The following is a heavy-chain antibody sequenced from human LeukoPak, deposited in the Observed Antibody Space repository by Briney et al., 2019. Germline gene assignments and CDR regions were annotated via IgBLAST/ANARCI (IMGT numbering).Heavy chain of an antibody. CDR2: INPSGGST. Sequence: AASVKVSCKASGYTFTSYAMNWVRQAPGQGLECMGIINPSGGSTSYAQKFQGRVTMTRDMSTSTVYMELSSLRSEDTAVYYCARGGVGATTYVWFDPWGQGTLVTVSS. CDR3: ARGGVGATTYVWFDP. D-gene: IGHD1-26*01. J-gene: IGHJ5*02. CDR1: GYTFTSYA. V-gene: IGHV1-46*01.